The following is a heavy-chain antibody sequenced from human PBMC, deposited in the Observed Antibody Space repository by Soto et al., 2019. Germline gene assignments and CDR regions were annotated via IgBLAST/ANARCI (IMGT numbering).Heavy chain of an antibody. J-gene: IGHJ5*02. CDR1: GFTVSSNY. D-gene: IGHD3-10*01. Sequence: PGGSLRLSCTVSGFTVSSNYMNWVRQAPGKGLEWVSVIFPDGSTYYTDSVKGRFTISRDNSKNTVYLQMNSLRAEDTAVYFCARGTHQGRLRWFRELLPDNWFDPWGQGTLVTVSS. V-gene: IGHV3-66*01. CDR2: IFPDGST. CDR3: ARGTHQGRLRWFRELLPDNWFDP.